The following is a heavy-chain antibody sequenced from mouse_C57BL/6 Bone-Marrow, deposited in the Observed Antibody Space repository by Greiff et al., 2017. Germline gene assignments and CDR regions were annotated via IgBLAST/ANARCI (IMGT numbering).Heavy chain of an antibody. CDR1: GFTFSSYA. CDR2: ISDGGSYT. J-gene: IGHJ2*01. Sequence: EVQLVESGGGLVKPGGSLKLSCAASGFTFSSYAMSWVRQTPEKRLEWVATISDGGSYTYYPDNVKGRITIARDKATNNLYLQLSRLKSEDTAMDYCARVLYYGLDYWGQGTTLTVSS. V-gene: IGHV5-4*01. D-gene: IGHD1-2*01. CDR3: ARVLYYGLDY.